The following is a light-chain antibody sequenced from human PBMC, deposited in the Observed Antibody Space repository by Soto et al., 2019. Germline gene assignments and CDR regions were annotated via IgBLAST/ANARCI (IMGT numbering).Light chain of an antibody. CDR2: DAS. J-gene: IGKJ3*01. CDR3: QPYDNLPPFS. V-gene: IGKV1-33*01. CDR1: QDISNY. Sequence: DIQMTQSPSSLSASVGDRVTITCQASQDISNYLNWYQQNPGKAPKLLSYDASNWETRVPSRFSGSGSGTDFTFTISSLPPEDIATYYCQPYDNLPPFSFGPGTKVDIK.